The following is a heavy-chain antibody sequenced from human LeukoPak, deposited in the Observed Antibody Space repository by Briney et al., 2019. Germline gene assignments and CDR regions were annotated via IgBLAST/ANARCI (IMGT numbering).Heavy chain of an antibody. CDR1: GFTFSSYS. Sequence: GESLRLPCAASGFTFSSYSMHWVRQAPGKGLEWVSSISSSSSYIYYEASVKGQFTISRDNAKHSLYLQMNSLRAEDTAVYYCARDWDYWGQGTLVTVSS. CDR3: ARDWDY. CDR2: ISSSSSYI. V-gene: IGHV3-21*01. J-gene: IGHJ4*02.